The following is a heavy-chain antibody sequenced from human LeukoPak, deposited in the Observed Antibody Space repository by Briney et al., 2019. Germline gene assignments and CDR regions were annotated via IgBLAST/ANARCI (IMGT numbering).Heavy chain of an antibody. J-gene: IGHJ4*02. CDR3: ARAGDIVVVPAAIEWDY. CDR2: ISSSSSYI. CDR1: GFTFSSYA. Sequence: PGGSLRLSCAASGFTFSSYAMSWVRQAPGKGLEWVSSISSSSSYIYYADSVKDRFTISRDNAKNSLYLQMNSLRAEDTAVYYCARAGDIVVVPAAIEWDYWGQGTLVTVSS. V-gene: IGHV3-21*01. D-gene: IGHD2-2*01.